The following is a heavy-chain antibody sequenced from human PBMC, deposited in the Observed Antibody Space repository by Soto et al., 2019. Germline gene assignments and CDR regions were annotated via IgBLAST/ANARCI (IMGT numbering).Heavy chain of an antibody. CDR3: AAYLTSTWHSHFAY. V-gene: IGHV3-21*06. J-gene: IGHJ4*02. CDR1: GFTFSSYG. D-gene: IGHD2-2*01. CDR2: ITSSGPYA. Sequence: PGGSLRLSCAASGFTFSSYGMHWVRQAPGKGLEWVSSITSSGPYASYADSVRGRFTLSRDNAKNSLYLHMNSLRVEDTAVYYCAAYLTSTWHSHFAYWAQGALVTVSS.